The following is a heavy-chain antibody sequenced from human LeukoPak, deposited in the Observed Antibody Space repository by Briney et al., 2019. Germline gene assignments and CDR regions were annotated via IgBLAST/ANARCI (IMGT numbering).Heavy chain of an antibody. D-gene: IGHD1-1*01. J-gene: IGHJ6*03. Sequence: ASVKVSCKASGYSLTGFYLYWLRQAPGQGPQWMGWINPNSGDTNYAQKYEGRVPMTRDTSISTAYMELSGLSSDDTAVYYCARGVRRSAGKLHRSGNYYMDVWGKGTTVIVSS. CDR2: INPNSGDT. V-gene: IGHV1-2*02. CDR3: ARGVRRSAGKLHRSGNYYMDV. CDR1: GYSLTGFY.